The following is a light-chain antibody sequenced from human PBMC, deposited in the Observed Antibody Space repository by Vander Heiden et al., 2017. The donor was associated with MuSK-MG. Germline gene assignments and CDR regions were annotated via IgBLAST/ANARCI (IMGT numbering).Light chain of an antibody. CDR1: QGISSY. J-gene: IGKJ1*01. V-gene: IGKV1-8*01. CDR3: QQYYSYPRT. CDR2: AAS. Sequence: AIRMTQSPSSFSASTGDRVTITCRASQGISSYLAWYQQNPGKAPKLLIYAASTLQSGVPSMFSGSGSGTDFTLTISCLQSEDFATYYCQQYYSYPRTFGQGTKVEIK.